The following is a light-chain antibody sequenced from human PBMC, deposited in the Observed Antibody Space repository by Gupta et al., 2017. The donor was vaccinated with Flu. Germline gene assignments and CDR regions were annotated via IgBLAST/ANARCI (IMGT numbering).Light chain of an antibody. CDR3: QQYGSSWWT. V-gene: IGKV3-20*01. CDR2: GAS. CDR1: QSVSSSY. J-gene: IGKJ1*01. Sequence: EIVLTQSPGTLSLSPGERATLSCRASQSVSSSYLAWYQQKPGQAPRLLIYGASSRATGIPDRFSGSGSGTXFTLTIXRLEPEDFAVYYCQQYGSSWWTFGXGTKVEIK.